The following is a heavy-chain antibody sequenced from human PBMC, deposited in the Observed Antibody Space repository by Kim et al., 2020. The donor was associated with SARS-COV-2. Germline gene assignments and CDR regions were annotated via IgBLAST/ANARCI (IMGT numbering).Heavy chain of an antibody. CDR2: ISTSSSDI. Sequence: GGSLRLSCAASGFTFSTYTMNWVRQAPGKGLEWVSSISTSSSDIYYADSVKGRFTISRDNAKNSLYLQMNSLSAEDTAVYSCAHIYGYCSGGSCYGYYSDMDVWGQGTTVTVSS. CDR3: AHIYGYCSGGSCYGYYSDMDV. V-gene: IGHV3-21*01. D-gene: IGHD2-15*01. CDR1: GFTFSTYT. J-gene: IGHJ6*02.